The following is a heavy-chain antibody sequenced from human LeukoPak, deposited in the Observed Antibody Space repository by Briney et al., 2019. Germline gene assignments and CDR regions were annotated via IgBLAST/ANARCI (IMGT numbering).Heavy chain of an antibody. J-gene: IGHJ4*02. CDR1: GFTVSSNY. V-gene: IGHV3-23*01. Sequence: GGSLRLSCAASGFTVSSNYMSWVRQAPGKGLEWVSAISGSGGSTYYADSVKGRFTISRDNSKNTLYLQMNSLRAEDTAVYYCAKDRGGTGNLDYWGQGTLVTVSS. CDR2: ISGSGGST. D-gene: IGHD3-16*01. CDR3: AKDRGGTGNLDY.